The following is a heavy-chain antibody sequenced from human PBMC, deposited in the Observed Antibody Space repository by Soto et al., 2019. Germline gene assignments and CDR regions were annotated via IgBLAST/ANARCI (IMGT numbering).Heavy chain of an antibody. J-gene: IGHJ2*01. CDR2: ISGSGGST. Sequence: EVQLLESGGGLVQPGGSLRLSCAASGFTSSSYAMSWVRQAPGKGLEWVSAISGSGGSTYYADSVKGRFTISRDNSKNTLYLQMNSLRAEDTAVYYCAKDYYGSGSAFDLWGRGTLVTVSS. V-gene: IGHV3-23*01. D-gene: IGHD3-10*01. CDR1: GFTSSSYA. CDR3: AKDYYGSGSAFDL.